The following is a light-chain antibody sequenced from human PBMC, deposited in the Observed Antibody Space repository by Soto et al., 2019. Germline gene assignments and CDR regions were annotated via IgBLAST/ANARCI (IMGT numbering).Light chain of an antibody. CDR2: ANI. V-gene: IGLV1-40*01. Sequence: QSVLSQPPSVSGAPGQSVTISCTGSSSNIGAGSDVHWYQQLPGTVPKLLVFANINRPSGVPDRFSASKSGTSASLAITGLQADDEADYYCQSYDYSLSGYVFGTGTKLTVL. CDR1: SSNIGAGSD. J-gene: IGLJ1*01. CDR3: QSYDYSLSGYV.